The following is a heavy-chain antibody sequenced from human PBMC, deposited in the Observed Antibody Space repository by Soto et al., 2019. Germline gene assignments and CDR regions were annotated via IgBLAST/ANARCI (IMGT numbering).Heavy chain of an antibody. D-gene: IGHD3-16*01. V-gene: IGHV1-69*18. CDR3: ARDSRLWGSTGWKRGDLFDI. Sequence: QVQLEQSGAEVKRPGSSVKVSCKTSGGNFNTYPISWVRQAPGHRLEWMGKIIPIFGTPDYAQKFQGRVTINADEATTTVYMELRSLKSDDSAVYYCARDSRLWGSTGWKRGDLFDIGGQGTVVTVSS. CDR1: GGNFNTYP. J-gene: IGHJ3*02. CDR2: IIPIFGTP.